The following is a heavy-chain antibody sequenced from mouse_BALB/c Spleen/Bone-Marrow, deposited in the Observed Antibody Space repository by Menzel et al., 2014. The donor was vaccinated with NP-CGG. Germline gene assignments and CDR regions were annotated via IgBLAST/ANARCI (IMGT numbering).Heavy chain of an antibody. Sequence: QVQLQQSGAELVKPWASVKLSCKASGYTFSSDYMYWVKQRPGQGLEWIGEINPSNGGTNFNEKFKSKATLTVDKSSSTAYMQLSSLTSEDSAVHYCTRSRRAMDYWGQGTSVTVSS. J-gene: IGHJ4*01. V-gene: IGHV1S81*02. CDR3: TRSRRAMDY. CDR1: GYTFSSDY. D-gene: IGHD2-12*01. CDR2: INPSNGGT.